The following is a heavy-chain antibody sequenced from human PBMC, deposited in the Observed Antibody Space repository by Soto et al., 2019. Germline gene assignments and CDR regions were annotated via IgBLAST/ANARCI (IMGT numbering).Heavy chain of an antibody. J-gene: IGHJ6*03. Sequence: VSLRLSCAASGFTFSSYWMSWVRQAPGKGLEWVANIKQDGSEKYYVDSVKGRFTISGDNAKNSLYLQMNSLRAEDTAVYYCARGYYYNYMDVWGKGTTVTVSS. V-gene: IGHV3-7*01. CDR1: GFTFSSYW. CDR2: IKQDGSEK. CDR3: ARGYYYNYMDV.